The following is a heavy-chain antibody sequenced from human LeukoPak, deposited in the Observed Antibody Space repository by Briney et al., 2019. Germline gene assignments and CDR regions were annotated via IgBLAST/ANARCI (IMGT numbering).Heavy chain of an antibody. V-gene: IGHV4-30-4*01. CDR3: AREEYYGLDV. J-gene: IGHJ6*02. CDR1: GGSVSSGDYY. CDR2: IYYSGGT. Sequence: PSETLSLTCTVSGGSVSSGDYYWSWIRQPPGQGLEWIGYIYYSGGTYYNPSLKSRVTISVDTSKNQFSLKLSSVTAADTAVYYCAREEYYGLDVWGQGTTVTVS.